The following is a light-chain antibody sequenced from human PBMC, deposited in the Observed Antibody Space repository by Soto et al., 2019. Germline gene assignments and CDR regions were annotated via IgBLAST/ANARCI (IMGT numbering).Light chain of an antibody. J-gene: IGKJ1*01. V-gene: IGKV3-11*01. CDR2: DVS. CDR3: QKRYNWPRT. CDR1: EDVSSS. Sequence: DIVLTQSPATPSLSPGERATLSCRASEDVSSSLAWYQQKPGQSPRLLIYDVSSRATGIPARFSGSGSVADFTLTISSLEPDDFAGYCCQKRYNWPRTFGHGSKVEI.